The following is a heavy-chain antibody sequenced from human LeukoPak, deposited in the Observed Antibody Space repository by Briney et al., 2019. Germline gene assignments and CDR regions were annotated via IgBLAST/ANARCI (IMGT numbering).Heavy chain of an antibody. CDR1: GGSFSGYY. V-gene: IGHV4-34*01. CDR2: INHSGST. Sequence: SETLSLTCAVYGGSFSGYYWSWIRQPPGKGLEWIGEINHSGSTNYNPSLKSRVTISVDTSKNQFSLKLSSVTAADTAVYYCARGYDIVVVPAVYNWFDPWGQGTQVTVSS. D-gene: IGHD2-2*01. J-gene: IGHJ5*02. CDR3: ARGYDIVVVPAVYNWFDP.